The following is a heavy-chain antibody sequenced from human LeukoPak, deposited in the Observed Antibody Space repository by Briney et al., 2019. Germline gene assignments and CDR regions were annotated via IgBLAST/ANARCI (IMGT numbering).Heavy chain of an antibody. J-gene: IGHJ4*02. CDR2: ISSSSSYI. Sequence: NPGGSLRLSCAASGFTFSSYRMNWVRQAPGKGLEWVSSISSSSSYIYYADSVKGRFTISRDNAKNSLYLQMNSLRAEDTAVYYCARLIAVAGTFDYWGQGTLVTVSS. CDR1: GFTFSSYR. CDR3: ARLIAVAGTFDY. D-gene: IGHD6-19*01. V-gene: IGHV3-21*01.